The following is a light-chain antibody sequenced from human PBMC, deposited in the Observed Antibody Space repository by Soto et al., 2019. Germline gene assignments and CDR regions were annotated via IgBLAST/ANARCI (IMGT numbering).Light chain of an antibody. Sequence: QTVVTQEPSLTVSPGGTVTLTCGSSTGAVTSNHHPYWFQQKAGQAPRTLIYDTSNKHSWTPARFSGSLLGDKAALTLSGAQPEDEAQYYCLLSDNAALVFGGGTKVTVL. CDR3: LLSDNAALV. CDR2: DTS. V-gene: IGLV7-46*01. CDR1: TGAVTSNHH. J-gene: IGLJ2*01.